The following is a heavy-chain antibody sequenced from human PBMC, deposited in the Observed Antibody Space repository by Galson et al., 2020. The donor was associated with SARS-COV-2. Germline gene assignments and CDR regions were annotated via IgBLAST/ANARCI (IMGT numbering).Heavy chain of an antibody. J-gene: IGHJ6*02. CDR2: IYYSGST. Sequence: ASETLSLTCTVSGGSISSGGYYWSWIRQHPGKGLEWIGYIYYSGSTYYNPSLKSRVTISVDTSKNQFSLKLSSVTAADTAVYYCARNMRTGATMKGYYYYGMDVWGQGTTVTVSS. CDR3: ARNMRTGATMKGYYYYGMDV. D-gene: IGHD1-26*01. V-gene: IGHV4-31*03. CDR1: GGSISSGGYY.